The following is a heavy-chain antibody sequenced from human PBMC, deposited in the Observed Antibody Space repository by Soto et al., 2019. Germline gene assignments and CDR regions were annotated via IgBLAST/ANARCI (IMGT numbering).Heavy chain of an antibody. Sequence: QVQLVQSGAEVNKPGASVKVSCKASGYTFTSYDINWVRQATGQGLEWMGWMNPNSGNTGYAQKLQGRVTMTRTTSISTAYMEMSSLRSEDTAVYYCARVGMVRGVIVTAIFDSWGQGTLVTVSS. CDR1: GYTFTSYD. D-gene: IGHD3-10*01. J-gene: IGHJ4*02. CDR2: MNPNSGNT. CDR3: ARVGMVRGVIVTAIFDS. V-gene: IGHV1-8*01.